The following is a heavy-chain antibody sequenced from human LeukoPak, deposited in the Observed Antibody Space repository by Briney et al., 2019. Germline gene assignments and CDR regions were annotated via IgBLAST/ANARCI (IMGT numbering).Heavy chain of an antibody. CDR1: GYTFTGYY. CDR3: ARCTSGSFDAQFDY. Sequence: ASVKVSCKASGYTFTGYYMHWVRQAPGQGLEWMGWINPNSGGTNYAQKFQGRVTMTRDTSISTAYMELSRLRSDDTAVYYCARCTSGSFDAQFDYWGKGTLVTVSS. D-gene: IGHD1-26*01. V-gene: IGHV1-2*02. CDR2: INPNSGGT. J-gene: IGHJ4*02.